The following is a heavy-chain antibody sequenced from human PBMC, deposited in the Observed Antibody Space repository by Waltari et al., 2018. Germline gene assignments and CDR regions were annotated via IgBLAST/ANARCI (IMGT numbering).Heavy chain of an antibody. CDR2: INPKSGAT. CDR3: ARHIDSIRSA. Sequence: QVQLVQSGAEVKKPGASVKVSCQASGYPFTDSVIDWVRHAPGQGLEWMGRINPKSGATTYPQKLQGRITMTRDTSIGTAYMELGSVTSDDTALYYCARHIDSIRSAWGQGTLVTVSS. D-gene: IGHD2-21*01. J-gene: IGHJ5*02. CDR1: GYPFTDSV. V-gene: IGHV1-2*06.